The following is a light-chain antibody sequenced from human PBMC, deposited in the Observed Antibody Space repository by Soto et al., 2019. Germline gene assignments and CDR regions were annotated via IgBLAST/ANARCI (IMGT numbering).Light chain of an antibody. CDR3: QQYNNWPIT. J-gene: IGKJ5*01. CDR2: DAS. V-gene: IGKV1-5*01. Sequence: DIQMTQSPSTLSASVGDIVTITCRASQSISSWLAWYQQKPGKAPKLLXYDASSLESGVPSRFSGSGSGTEFTLTISSLQSEDFELYYCQQYNNWPITFGQGTRLEIK. CDR1: QSISSW.